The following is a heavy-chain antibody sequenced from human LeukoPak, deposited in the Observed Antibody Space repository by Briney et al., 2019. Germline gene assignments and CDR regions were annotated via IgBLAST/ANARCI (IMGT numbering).Heavy chain of an antibody. V-gene: IGHV1-2*02. D-gene: IGHD3-22*01. CDR2: INPNSGGT. J-gene: IGHJ4*02. CDR1: GYTFTGYY. CDR3: ARGVGYDSSGYSH. Sequence: ASVKVSCKASGYTFTGYYMHWVRQAPGQGLEWMGWINPNSGGTNYAQKFQGRVTMTRDTSISTAYMELSRLRSDDTAVYYCARGVGYDSSGYSHWGQGTLVTVSS.